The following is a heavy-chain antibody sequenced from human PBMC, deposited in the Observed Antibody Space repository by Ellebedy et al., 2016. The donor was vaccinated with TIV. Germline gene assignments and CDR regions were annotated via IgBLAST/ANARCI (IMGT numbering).Heavy chain of an antibody. J-gene: IGHJ4*02. CDR2: ISYDGSNK. V-gene: IGHV3-30-3*01. Sequence: GESLKISCTASGFTFSNYAMHWVRQAPGKGLEWVAVISYDGSNKYYADSVKGRFTISRDNSKKTLYLQVNSLRAEDTAVYYCARDLYGRNYDAPDAYWGQGTLVTVSS. CDR1: GFTFSNYA. D-gene: IGHD3-16*01. CDR3: ARDLYGRNYDAPDAY.